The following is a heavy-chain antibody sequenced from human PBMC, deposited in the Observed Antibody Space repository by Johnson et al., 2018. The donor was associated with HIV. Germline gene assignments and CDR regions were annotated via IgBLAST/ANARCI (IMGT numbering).Heavy chain of an antibody. V-gene: IGHV3-30*18. CDR1: GFPFSSYA. Sequence: QVQLVESGGGVVQPGRSLRLSCAASGFPFSSYAMDWVRQAPGKGLEWVAVISNDGTDKYYADSVKGRFTISRDNSKNTLYLQVNSLRPEDTALYYCAKDRSTGWYPAFDIWGQGTMVTVSS. CDR2: ISNDGTDK. D-gene: IGHD6-19*01. CDR3: AKDRSTGWYPAFDI. J-gene: IGHJ3*02.